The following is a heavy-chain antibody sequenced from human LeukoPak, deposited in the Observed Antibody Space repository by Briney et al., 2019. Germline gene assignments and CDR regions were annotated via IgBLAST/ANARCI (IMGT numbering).Heavy chain of an antibody. CDR1: GFTFSSYA. CDR3: AGDIAVGLTDD. V-gene: IGHV3-64*02. D-gene: IGHD2-15*01. J-gene: IGHJ4*01. Sequence: GGSLRLSCAASGFTFSSYAMHWVRQAPGKGLEYVSAISSNGGSTYYADSVKGRFTISRDHSKNTLYLQMSSLRSEDTAVYYCAGDIAVGLTDDWGQGTLVTVSS. CDR2: ISSNGGST.